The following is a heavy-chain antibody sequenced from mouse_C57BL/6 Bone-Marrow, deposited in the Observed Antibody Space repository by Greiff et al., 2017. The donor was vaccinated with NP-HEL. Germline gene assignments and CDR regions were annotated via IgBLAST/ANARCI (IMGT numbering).Heavy chain of an antibody. V-gene: IGHV1-64*01. Sequence: VKLQQPGAELVKPGASVKLSCKASGYTFTSYWMHWVKQRPGQGLEWIGMIHPNSGSTNYNEKFKSKATLTVDKSSSTAYMQLSSLTSEDSAVYYCARVYYYGSSFLWGQGTTLTVSS. D-gene: IGHD1-1*01. CDR3: ARVYYYGSSFL. J-gene: IGHJ2*01. CDR1: GYTFTSYW. CDR2: IHPNSGST.